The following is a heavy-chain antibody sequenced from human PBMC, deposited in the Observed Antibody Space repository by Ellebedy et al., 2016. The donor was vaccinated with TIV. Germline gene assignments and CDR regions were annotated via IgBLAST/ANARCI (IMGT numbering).Heavy chain of an antibody. V-gene: IGHV3-23*01. Sequence: GESLKISCVASGFVFNSLTINWVRQAPGKAPEWVSAISGRNNRAEYADSVKGRFSLFRDNSKNTVPLQMDNLRADDTAVYHCVKERDCSGGSCYIFEYWGQGTVVTVSS. CDR2: ISGRNNRA. CDR1: GFVFNSLT. CDR3: VKERDCSGGSCYIFEY. D-gene: IGHD2-15*01. J-gene: IGHJ4*02.